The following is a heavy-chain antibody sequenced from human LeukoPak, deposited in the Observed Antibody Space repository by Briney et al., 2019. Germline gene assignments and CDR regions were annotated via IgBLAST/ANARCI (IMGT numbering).Heavy chain of an antibody. V-gene: IGHV3-33*01. D-gene: IGHD3-3*01. CDR3: AGGEYDFWSGYYLGGLY. CDR2: IWYDGSNK. CDR1: GFTFSSYG. J-gene: IGHJ4*02. Sequence: LTEGSLRLSCAASGFTFSSYGMHWVRQAPGKGLEWVAVIWYDGSNKYYADSVKGRFTISRDNSKNTLYLQMNSLRAEDTAVYYCAGGEYDFWSGYYLGGLYWGQGTLVTVSS.